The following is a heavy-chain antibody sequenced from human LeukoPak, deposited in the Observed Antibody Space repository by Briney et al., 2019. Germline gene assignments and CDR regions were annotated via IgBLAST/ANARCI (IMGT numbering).Heavy chain of an antibody. J-gene: IGHJ3*02. CDR1: GGSFSGYY. D-gene: IGHD2-21*01. Sequence: SETLSLTCAVHGGSFSGYYWSSIRQPPGKGLEWIGEINHSGSTNYNPSLKSQVTRSVDTSKNQFALKLSSVTAEDAAVYYCARAGDYSKDFDIWGQGTMVTVSS. CDR3: ARAGDYSKDFDI. V-gene: IGHV4-34*01. CDR2: INHSGST.